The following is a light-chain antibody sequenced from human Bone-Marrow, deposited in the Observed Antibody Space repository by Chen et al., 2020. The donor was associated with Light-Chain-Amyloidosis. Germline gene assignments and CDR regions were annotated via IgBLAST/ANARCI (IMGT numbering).Light chain of an antibody. CDR2: AVS. J-gene: IGLJ1*01. CDR3: SSFTSSSSYV. V-gene: IGLV2-14*01. CDR1: SGDVGTYNY. Sequence: QSALTQPASVSGSPGQPIPISCPGTSGDVGTYNYVSWYQQHPGKAPKVMIYAVSNRPSGVSNRFSGSKSGNTASLTISGLQAEDEADYYCSSFTSSSSYVFGPGTKVTVL.